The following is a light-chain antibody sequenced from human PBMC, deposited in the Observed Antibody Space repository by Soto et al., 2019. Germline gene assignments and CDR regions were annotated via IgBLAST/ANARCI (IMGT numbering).Light chain of an antibody. CDR3: AAWDDSLNGVV. V-gene: IGLV1-44*01. CDR1: SSNIGSNT. CDR2: SNN. Sequence: QTVVTQPPSASGTPGQRVTISCSGSSSNIGSNTVSWYQQVPGTAPKFLIYSNNQRPSGVPDRISGSKSGTSASLAISGLQSEDEADYYCAAWDDSLNGVVFGGGTKLTVL. J-gene: IGLJ2*01.